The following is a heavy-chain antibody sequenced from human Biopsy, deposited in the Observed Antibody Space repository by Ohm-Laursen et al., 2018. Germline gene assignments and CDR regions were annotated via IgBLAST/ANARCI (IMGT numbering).Heavy chain of an antibody. V-gene: IGHV1-18*01. D-gene: IGHD1-26*01. J-gene: IGHJ3*02. Sequence: ASVKVSCKVSGYTLTELSMHWVRRAPGQGLEWMGWITADEKNSAPKFQGRVTMTTDMSTSTAYMELRGLKSDDTAVYYCARVFGGAYYSYAFDIWGQGTLVIVSS. CDR2: ITADEK. CDR1: GYTLTELS. CDR3: ARVFGGAYYSYAFDI.